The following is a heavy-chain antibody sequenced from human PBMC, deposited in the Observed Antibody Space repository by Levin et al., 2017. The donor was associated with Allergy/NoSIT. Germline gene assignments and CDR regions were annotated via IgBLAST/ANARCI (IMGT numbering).Heavy chain of an antibody. CDR2: IHPNSGVT. CDR3: ARDRDR. Sequence: GGSLRLSCKASGYTFTGHYLHWVRQAPGQGLEWMGRIHPNSGVTDYAQRFQGRVTMTRDTSITTAYMELSRLRSDDTAFYYCARDRDRWGQGTLVTVSS. D-gene: IGHD5-24*01. V-gene: IGHV1-2*06. CDR1: GYTFTGHY. J-gene: IGHJ4*02.